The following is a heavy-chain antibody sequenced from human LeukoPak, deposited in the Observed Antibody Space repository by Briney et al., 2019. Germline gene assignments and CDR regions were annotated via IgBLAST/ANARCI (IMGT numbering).Heavy chain of an antibody. Sequence: ASVKVSCKASGGTFSSYAISWVRQAPGQGLEWMGWISAYNGNTNYAQKLQGRVTMTTDTSTSTAYMELRSLRSDDTAVYYCARTWAIFGVVIPRDAFDIWGQGTMVTVPS. CDR1: GGTFSSYA. CDR3: ARTWAIFGVVIPRDAFDI. V-gene: IGHV1-18*01. J-gene: IGHJ3*02. CDR2: ISAYNGNT. D-gene: IGHD3-3*01.